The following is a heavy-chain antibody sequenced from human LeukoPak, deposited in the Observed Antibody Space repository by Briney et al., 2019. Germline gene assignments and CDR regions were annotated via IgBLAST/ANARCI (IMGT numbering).Heavy chain of an antibody. Sequence: GGSLRLSCAASGFTFSSYGMHWVRQAPGKGLEWVAVIWYDGSNKYYADSVKGRFTISRDNSKNTLYLQMNSLRAEDTAVYYCARDRGDTYYYDSSGYCDYWGQGTLVTVSS. CDR1: GFTFSSYG. D-gene: IGHD3-22*01. CDR3: ARDRGDTYYYDSSGYCDY. CDR2: IWYDGSNK. V-gene: IGHV3-33*01. J-gene: IGHJ4*02.